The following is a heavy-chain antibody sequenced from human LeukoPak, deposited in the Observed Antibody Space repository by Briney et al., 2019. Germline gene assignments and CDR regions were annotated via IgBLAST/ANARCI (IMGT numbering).Heavy chain of an antibody. V-gene: IGHV4-34*01. Sequence: SETLSLTCALYGGSLSGLYWSWIRQPPGKGLEWVGEIIHRGSHTNNPSLKSRVTISVDTSKNQFSLKLSSVTAADTAVYYCARGEILYNRNYDFWSGYYAHIPFDYWGQGTLVTVSS. J-gene: IGHJ4*02. CDR3: ARGEILYNRNYDFWSGYYAHIPFDY. CDR2: IIHRGSH. CDR1: GGSLSGLY. D-gene: IGHD3-3*01.